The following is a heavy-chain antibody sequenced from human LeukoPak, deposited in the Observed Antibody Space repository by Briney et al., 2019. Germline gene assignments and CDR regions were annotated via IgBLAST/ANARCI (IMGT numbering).Heavy chain of an antibody. J-gene: IGHJ4*02. CDR1: GGSISSYH. CDR3: TRGYDSSSFGH. D-gene: IGHD6-6*01. CDR2: IYYGGST. Sequence: SETLSLTCTVSGGSISSYHWSWIRQPPGKGLEWIGFIYYGGSTNYNPSLKSRVTISVNTSKNQFSLKLSSVTAADTAVYYCTRGYDSSSFGHWGQGTLITVSS. V-gene: IGHV4-59*01.